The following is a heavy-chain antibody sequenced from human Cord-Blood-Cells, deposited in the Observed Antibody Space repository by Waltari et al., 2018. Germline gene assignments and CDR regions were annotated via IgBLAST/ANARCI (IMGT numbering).Heavy chain of an antibody. CDR2: INHSGST. CDR1: GGSFRGYY. Sequence: QVQLQQWGAGLLKPSETLSPTCAVYGGSFRGYYWSRIRQPPGKGLEWIGEINHSGSTNYNPSLKSRVTISVDTSKNQFSLKLSSVTAADTAVYYCARRTPGIAAAGYFDYWGQGTLVTVSS. J-gene: IGHJ4*02. CDR3: ARRTPGIAAAGYFDY. V-gene: IGHV4-34*01. D-gene: IGHD6-13*01.